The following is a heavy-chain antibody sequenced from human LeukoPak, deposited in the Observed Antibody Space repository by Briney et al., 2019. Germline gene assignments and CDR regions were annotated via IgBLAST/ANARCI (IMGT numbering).Heavy chain of an antibody. J-gene: IGHJ6*02. D-gene: IGHD3-3*01. Sequence: PSETLSFTCAVYGGSFSGCYWSWIRQPPGKGLEWIGEINHSGSTNYNPSLKSRVTISVDTSKNQFSLKLSSVTAADTAVYYCARLESTIFGVVIPWPYYYYGMDVWGQGTTVTVSS. V-gene: IGHV4-34*01. CDR3: ARLESTIFGVVIPWPYYYYGMDV. CDR1: GGSFSGCY. CDR2: INHSGST.